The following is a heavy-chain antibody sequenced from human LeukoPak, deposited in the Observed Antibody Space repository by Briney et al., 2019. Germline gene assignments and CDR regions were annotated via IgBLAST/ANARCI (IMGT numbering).Heavy chain of an antibody. CDR1: GYTFTGYY. V-gene: IGHV1-69*06. CDR3: ARAVQVTTGGLFDY. CDR2: IIPIFDTP. J-gene: IGHJ4*02. D-gene: IGHD4-17*01. Sequence: SVKVSCKASGYTFTGYYMHWVRQAPGQGLEWMGGIIPIFDTPNFAQKFQGRVTITADKSTSTAYMELSRLRSEDTAVYYCARAVQVTTGGLFDYWGQGTLVTVSS.